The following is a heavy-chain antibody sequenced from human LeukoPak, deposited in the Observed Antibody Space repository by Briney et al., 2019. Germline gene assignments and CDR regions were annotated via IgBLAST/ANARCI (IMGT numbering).Heavy chain of an antibody. D-gene: IGHD5-18*01. Sequence: GGSLRLSCAASGFTFSIYAMSWVRQAPGKGLEWVSAISGSGGSTYYADSVKGRFTISRDNSKNTLYLQMNSLRAEDTAVYYCATWGYRGRTDYWGQGTLVTVSS. J-gene: IGHJ4*02. CDR1: GFTFSIYA. CDR3: ATWGYRGRTDY. V-gene: IGHV3-23*01. CDR2: ISGSGGST.